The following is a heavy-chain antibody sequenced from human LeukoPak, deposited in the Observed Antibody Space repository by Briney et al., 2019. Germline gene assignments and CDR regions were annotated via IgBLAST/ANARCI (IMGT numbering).Heavy chain of an antibody. J-gene: IGHJ4*02. Sequence: PSETLSLTCTVSGGSISSYYWSWIRQPPGKGLEWIGYIYYSGSTNYNPSLKSRVTISVDTSKNQFSLKLSSVTAADTAVYYCAREDYSGSYYDYWGQGTLVTVSS. CDR1: GGSISSYY. CDR2: IYYSGST. D-gene: IGHD1-26*01. CDR3: AREDYSGSYYDY. V-gene: IGHV4-59*12.